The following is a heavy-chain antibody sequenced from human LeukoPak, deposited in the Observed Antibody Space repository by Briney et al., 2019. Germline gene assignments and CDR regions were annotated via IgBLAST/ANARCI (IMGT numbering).Heavy chain of an antibody. V-gene: IGHV1-18*01. CDR1: GYSFTSYG. CDR2: ISAYNGNT. Sequence: ASVKVSFKAAGYSFTSYGISWVRQAPGQGLEWMGWISAYNGNTKYAQKLQGRVTMTTDTSTSTAYMELRSLRSDDTAVYYCARDHSSGYYRFDYWGQGTLVTVSS. D-gene: IGHD3-22*01. J-gene: IGHJ4*02. CDR3: ARDHSSGYYRFDY.